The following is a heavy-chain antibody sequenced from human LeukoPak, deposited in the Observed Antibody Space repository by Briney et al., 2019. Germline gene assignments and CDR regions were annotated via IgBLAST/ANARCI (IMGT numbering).Heavy chain of an antibody. CDR1: GYSISSGYY. J-gene: IGHJ5*02. Sequence: PSETLSLTCTVSGYSISSGYYWGWIRRPPGKGLEWIGSMYHSGTTYYNPSLKSRVTISVDTSNNQFSLKLSSVTAADTALYYCARVYGSGTYYFWFDPWGQGTLVTVSS. CDR2: MYHSGTT. V-gene: IGHV4-38-2*02. D-gene: IGHD3-10*01. CDR3: ARVYGSGTYYFWFDP.